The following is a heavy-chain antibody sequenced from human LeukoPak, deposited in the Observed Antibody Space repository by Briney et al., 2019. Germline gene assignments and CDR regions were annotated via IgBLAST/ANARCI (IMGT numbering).Heavy chain of an antibody. CDR3: ARSRGGSYHY. CDR1: GFTFSSYW. J-gene: IGHJ4*02. CDR2: INTDGSTT. V-gene: IGHV3-74*01. D-gene: IGHD3-16*02. Sequence: PGGSLRLSCAARGFTFSSYWMHWGRHAPGKGLGWVSRINTDGSTTTYAGSVQGRFTISRDNAKNTLYLQMNSLRVEDTAVYYCARSRGGSYHYWGQGTLATVSS.